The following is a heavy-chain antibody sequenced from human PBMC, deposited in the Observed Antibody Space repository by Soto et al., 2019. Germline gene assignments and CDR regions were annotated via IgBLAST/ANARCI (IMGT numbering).Heavy chain of an antibody. Sequence: GASVKVSCKASGYTFTSYDINWVRQATGQGLEWMGWMNPNSGNTGYAQKFQGRVTMTRNTSISTAYMELSSLRSEDTAVYYCARGSGGVVVAAQSQAYYYYYGMDVWGQGTTVTVSS. CDR2: MNPNSGNT. D-gene: IGHD2-15*01. CDR3: ARGSGGVVVAAQSQAYYYYYGMDV. J-gene: IGHJ6*02. V-gene: IGHV1-8*01. CDR1: GYTFTSYD.